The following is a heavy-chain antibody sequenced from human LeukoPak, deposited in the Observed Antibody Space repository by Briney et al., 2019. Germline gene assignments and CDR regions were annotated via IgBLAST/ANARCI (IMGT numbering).Heavy chain of an antibody. V-gene: IGHV4-4*07. J-gene: IGHJ5*02. CDR1: GGSISSYY. D-gene: IGHD6-13*01. CDR2: IYYSGST. CDR3: ASEIAAVP. Sequence: SETLSLTCTVSGGSISSYYWSWIRQPAGKGLEWIGSIYYSGSTYYNPSLKSRVTISVDTSKNQFSLKLSSVTAADTAVYYCASEIAAVPWGQGTLVTVSS.